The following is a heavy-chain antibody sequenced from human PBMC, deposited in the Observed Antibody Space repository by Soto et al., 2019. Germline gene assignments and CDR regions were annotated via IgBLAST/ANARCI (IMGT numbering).Heavy chain of an antibody. Sequence: GGSLRLSCAASGFTFSGSAMHWVRQASGKGLEWVGRIRSKANSYATAYAASVKGRFTISRDDSKNTAYLQMNSLKTEDTAVYYCVRTPSIAVAGNLHHNAFDIWGQGTMVTVSS. CDR3: VRTPSIAVAGNLHHNAFDI. CDR2: IRSKANSYAT. J-gene: IGHJ3*02. D-gene: IGHD6-19*01. CDR1: GFTFSGSA. V-gene: IGHV3-73*01.